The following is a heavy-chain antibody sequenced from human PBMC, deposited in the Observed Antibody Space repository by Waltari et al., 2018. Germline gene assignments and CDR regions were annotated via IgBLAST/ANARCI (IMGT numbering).Heavy chain of an antibody. D-gene: IGHD4-17*01. V-gene: IGHV3-23*01. CDR1: GFTFSSFA. Sequence: EVQLLESGGGLAQPGTSLRLSCAASGFTFSSFALIWVRQAPGRGLEGVSAISGNGGGTHYADSVRGRFTISRDNSGNTLYLQMNSLRAEDTAVYYCARDPNGDHIGAFEFWGQGTKVTVSS. CDR3: ARDPNGDHIGAFEF. CDR2: ISGNGGGT. J-gene: IGHJ3*01.